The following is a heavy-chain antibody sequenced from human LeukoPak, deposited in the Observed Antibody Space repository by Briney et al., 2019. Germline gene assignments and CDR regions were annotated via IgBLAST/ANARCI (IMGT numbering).Heavy chain of an antibody. CDR1: GFTFSHYG. D-gene: IGHD4-11*01. Sequence: GGSLRLSCAASGFTFSHYGMHWVRQTPGAGLEWVAGIWSDGSDKYYAKSVKGRFTISRDNSKNSLFLQMNSLRAEDTAVYYCAKGAQRGFDYSNSLQNWGQGILVTVSS. CDR3: AKGAQRGFDYSNSLQN. J-gene: IGHJ1*01. CDR2: IWSDGSDK. V-gene: IGHV3-33*06.